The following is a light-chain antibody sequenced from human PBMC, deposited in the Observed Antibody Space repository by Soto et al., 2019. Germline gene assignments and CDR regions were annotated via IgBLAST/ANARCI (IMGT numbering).Light chain of an antibody. Sequence: QSALTQPASVSGSPGQSITISCTGTSSDVGGYNYVSWYQQHPAKAPKLIIYEVSNRPTGVSNRFSGSKSGHPASLTISGLQSEDEADYFCTSYTSSSTLDVFGTGTKVTVL. J-gene: IGLJ1*01. V-gene: IGLV2-14*01. CDR1: SSDVGGYNY. CDR2: EVS. CDR3: TSYTSSSTLDV.